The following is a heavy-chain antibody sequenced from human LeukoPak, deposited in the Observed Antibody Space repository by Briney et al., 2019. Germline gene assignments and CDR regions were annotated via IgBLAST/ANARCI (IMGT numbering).Heavy chain of an antibody. CDR1: GGSISSYY. V-gene: IGHV4-59*08. Sequence: SETPSLTCTVSGGSISSYYWSWIRQPPGKGLEWIGYIYYSGSTNYNPSLKSRVTISVDTSKNQFSLKLSSVTAADTAVYYCARRPYCSGGSCYSGFYFDYWGQGTLVTVSS. CDR3: ARRPYCSGGSCYSGFYFDY. J-gene: IGHJ4*02. CDR2: IYYSGST. D-gene: IGHD2-15*01.